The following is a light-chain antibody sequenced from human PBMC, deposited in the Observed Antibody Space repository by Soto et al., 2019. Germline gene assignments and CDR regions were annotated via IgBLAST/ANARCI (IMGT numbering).Light chain of an antibody. Sequence: DIQMTQSPSTLSSSVGDRVTITCRASQSIGSWLAWYQQKPGKVPKLLIYEASSLESWVPSRFSGSGSATDFTLTSSSLQPDDFATYYCQQYNTYVYTFGQGTKLEIK. J-gene: IGKJ2*01. CDR3: QQYNTYVYT. V-gene: IGKV1-5*01. CDR2: EAS. CDR1: QSIGSW.